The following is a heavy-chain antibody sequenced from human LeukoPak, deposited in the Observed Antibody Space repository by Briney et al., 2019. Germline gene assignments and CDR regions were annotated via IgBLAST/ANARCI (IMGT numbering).Heavy chain of an antibody. J-gene: IGHJ4*02. D-gene: IGHD3-10*01. Sequence: GGSLRLSCAASGLTFHYYAMTWVRQTPGKGLEWVSGISGSGDDTYYADSVKGRFTISRDNSKNTLYLQMNSLRAEDTAVYYCAKGYYGSGSYYNGAFNYFDYWGQGTLVTVSS. CDR3: AKGYYGSGSYYNGAFNYFDY. CDR1: GLTFHYYA. V-gene: IGHV3-23*01. CDR2: ISGSGDDT.